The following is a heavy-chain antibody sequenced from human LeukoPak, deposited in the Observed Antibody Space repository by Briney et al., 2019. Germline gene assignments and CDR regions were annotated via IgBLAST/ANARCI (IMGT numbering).Heavy chain of an antibody. CDR1: GFTFSSYG. J-gene: IGHJ4*02. CDR3: AKDLTTVTSQGDY. V-gene: IGHV3-30*02. Sequence: GGSLRLSCAASGFTFSSYGMHWVRQAPGKGLEWVAFIQYDGNNKYYADSVKGRFTISRDNSKNTLYLQMNSLRPEDTAIYYCAKDLTTVTSQGDYWGQGTLVTVSS. D-gene: IGHD4-17*01. CDR2: IQYDGNNK.